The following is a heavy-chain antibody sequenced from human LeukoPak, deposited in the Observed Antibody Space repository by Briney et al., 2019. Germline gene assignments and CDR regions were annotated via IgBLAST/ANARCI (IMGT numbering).Heavy chain of an antibody. Sequence: GGSLRLSCAASGFTFDDYAMHWVRQAPGKGLEWVSGISWNSGSIGYADSVKGRFTISRDNAKNSLYLQMNSLRAEDTALYYCAKLTQLRYVDGYFDYWGQGTLVTVSS. CDR3: AKLTQLRYVDGYFDY. J-gene: IGHJ4*02. D-gene: IGHD3-9*01. CDR2: ISWNSGSI. CDR1: GFTFDDYA. V-gene: IGHV3-9*01.